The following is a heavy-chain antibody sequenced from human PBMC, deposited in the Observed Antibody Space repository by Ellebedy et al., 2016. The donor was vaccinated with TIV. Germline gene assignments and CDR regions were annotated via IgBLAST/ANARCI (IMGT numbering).Heavy chain of an antibody. CDR1: GFTFSDYA. CDR2: ISADGRST. J-gene: IGHJ4*02. V-gene: IGHV3-64*02. CDR3: ARRGIYLSFDY. Sequence: GESLKISCAASGFTFSDYAMHWVRQAPGKGLESVSTISADGRSTYYADSVRGRFTISRDNSNNTLYLQMCSLRGEDMAVYYCARRGIYLSFDYWGQGLLVTVSS. D-gene: IGHD3-10*01.